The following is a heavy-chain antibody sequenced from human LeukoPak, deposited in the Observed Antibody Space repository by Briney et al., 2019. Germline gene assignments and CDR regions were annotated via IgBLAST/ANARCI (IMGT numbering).Heavy chain of an antibody. CDR2: ISGSGGST. CDR3: AKDRARWLQFPYFDY. CDR1: GFTFSSYA. D-gene: IGHD5-24*01. V-gene: IGHV3-23*01. Sequence: GGSLRLSCAASGFTFSSYAMSWVRLAPGKGLEWVSAISGSGGSTYYADSVKGRFTISRDNSKNTLYLQMNSLRAEDTAVYYCAKDRARWLQFPYFDYWGQGTLVTVSS. J-gene: IGHJ4*02.